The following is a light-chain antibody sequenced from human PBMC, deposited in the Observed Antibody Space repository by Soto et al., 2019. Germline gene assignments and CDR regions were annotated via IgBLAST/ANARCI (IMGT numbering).Light chain of an antibody. Sequence: QSVLAQPASVSGSPGQSIAISCTGTSSDVGGYNYVSWYQQHPGKAPKLLISEVSIRPSGVSDRFSGSKSGNTASLTMSGLQTEDEADYYCSSFTSAYTFVFGSGTKVTVL. CDR3: SSFTSAYTFV. CDR2: EVS. CDR1: SSDVGGYNY. J-gene: IGLJ1*01. V-gene: IGLV2-14*01.